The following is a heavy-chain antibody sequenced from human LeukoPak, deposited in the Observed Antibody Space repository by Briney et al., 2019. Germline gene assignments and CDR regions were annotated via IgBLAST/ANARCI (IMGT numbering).Heavy chain of an antibody. V-gene: IGHV4-59*01. CDR3: ARERRKYFDY. D-gene: IGHD1-14*01. Sequence: SETLSLTCTVSGGSITNYYWTWIRQPPGKGLEWIGYIHYSGSTNYNPSLKSRVTISVDTSKNQFSLKLSSVTAEDTAVYYCARERRKYFDYWGQGTLVTVSS. J-gene: IGHJ4*02. CDR2: IHYSGST. CDR1: GGSITNYY.